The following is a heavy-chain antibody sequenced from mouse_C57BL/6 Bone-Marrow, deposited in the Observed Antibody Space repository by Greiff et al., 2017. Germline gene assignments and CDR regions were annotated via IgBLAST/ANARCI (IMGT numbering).Heavy chain of an antibody. J-gene: IGHJ2*01. Sequence: QVQLQQPGAELVRPGTSVKLSCKASGYTFTSYWMHWVKQRPGQGLEWIGVIDPSDSYTNYNQKFKGKATLTVDTSSSTAYMQLSSLTSEDSAVYYCARSLWVRRFDYWGQGTTLTVSS. CDR2: IDPSDSYT. CDR1: GYTFTSYW. V-gene: IGHV1-59*01. CDR3: ARSLWVRRFDY. D-gene: IGHD2-14*01.